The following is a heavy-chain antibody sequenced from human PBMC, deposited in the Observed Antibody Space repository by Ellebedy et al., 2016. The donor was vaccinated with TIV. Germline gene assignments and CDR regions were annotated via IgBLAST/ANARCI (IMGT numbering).Heavy chain of an antibody. CDR1: GFTFSNYA. J-gene: IGHJ4*02. D-gene: IGHD3-22*01. CDR2: FGVSGDST. Sequence: GESLKISCAASGFTFSNYAMSWVRQAPGKGLEWVSGFGVSGDSTYYADSVKGRFTISRDNSKKTLYLQMNSLSAEDTAVYYCAKGRGGGSDSSAPRYYFDYWGLGTLVTVSS. V-gene: IGHV3-23*01. CDR3: AKGRGGGSDSSAPRYYFDY.